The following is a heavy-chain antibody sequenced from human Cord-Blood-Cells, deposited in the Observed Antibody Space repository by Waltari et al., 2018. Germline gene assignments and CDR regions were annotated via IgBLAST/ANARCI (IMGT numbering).Heavy chain of an antibody. V-gene: IGHV4-38-2*02. D-gene: IGHD6-13*01. CDR3: ARVRWDSSSWYWFDP. J-gene: IGHJ5*02. CDR2: IYHSGST. Sequence: QVQLQESGPGLVKPSETLSLTCTVSGHSISSGYYWGWIRQPPGKGLEWIGSIYHSGSTYYNPSLKSRVTIAVDTSKNQFSLKLSSVTAADTAVYYCARVRWDSSSWYWFDPWGQGTLVTVSS. CDR1: GHSISSGYY.